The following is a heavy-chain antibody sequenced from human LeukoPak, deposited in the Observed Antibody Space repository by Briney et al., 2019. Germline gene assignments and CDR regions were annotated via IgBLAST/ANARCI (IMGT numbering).Heavy chain of an antibody. CDR1: GGSINNYY. CDR2: IYYREST. J-gene: IGHJ4*02. D-gene: IGHD4-17*01. CDR3: ARGGDYGDLRYFDY. Sequence: SETLSLTCTVSGGSINNYYWSWIRQPPGKGLEWIGYIYYRESTNDNPSLKSRVTFSVDTSKIQFSLKLNSVTAADTAVYYCARGGDYGDLRYFDYWGQGTLVTVSS. V-gene: IGHV4-59*01.